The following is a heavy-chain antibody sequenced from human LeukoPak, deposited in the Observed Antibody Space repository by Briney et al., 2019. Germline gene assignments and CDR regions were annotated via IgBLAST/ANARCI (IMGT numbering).Heavy chain of an antibody. D-gene: IGHD5-12*01. CDR3: AKVNRGGYDSFDY. V-gene: IGHV3-7*01. J-gene: IGHJ4*02. Sequence: GGSLRLSCAASGFTFSIYWMSWVRQAPGKGLEWVANIKQDGSEEYYVDSVKGRFTISRDNAKNTLYLQMNSLRPEDTAVYYCAKVNRGGYDSFDYWGQGTLVTVSS. CDR1: GFTFSIYW. CDR2: IKQDGSEE.